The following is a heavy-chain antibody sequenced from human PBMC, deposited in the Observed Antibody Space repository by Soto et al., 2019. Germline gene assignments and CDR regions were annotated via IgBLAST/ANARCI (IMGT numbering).Heavy chain of an antibody. CDR1: GSSVSSNY. V-gene: IGHV3-66*01. CDR2: LYSGGYT. Sequence: EVQLVESGGDLDQPGGSLRLSCVASGSSVSSNYLSWVSQAPGKGLEWVSILYSGGYTYYADAVKGRFSISRDTSKNILYLQMNNMTVDYPAVYYCAGGQVRAFFDYWGQGTLVTVSS. D-gene: IGHD3-10*01. J-gene: IGHJ4*02. CDR3: AGGQVRAFFDY.